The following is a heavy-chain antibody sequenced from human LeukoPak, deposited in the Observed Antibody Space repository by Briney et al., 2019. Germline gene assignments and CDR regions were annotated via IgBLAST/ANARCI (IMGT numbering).Heavy chain of an antibody. J-gene: IGHJ6*02. V-gene: IGHV3-30-3*01. CDR1: GFTFSSYA. Sequence: PGGSLRLSCAASGFTFSSYAMHWVRQAPGKGLEWVAVISYDGSNKYYADSVKGRFTISRDNSKNTLYLQMNSLRAEDTAVYYCARDHSYYYYGMDVWGQGTTVTVSS. CDR2: ISYDGSNK. CDR3: ARDHSYYYYGMDV.